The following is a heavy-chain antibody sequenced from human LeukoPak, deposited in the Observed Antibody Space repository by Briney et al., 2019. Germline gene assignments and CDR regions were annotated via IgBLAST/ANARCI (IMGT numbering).Heavy chain of an antibody. CDR2: IYYSGST. V-gene: IGHV4-59*01. J-gene: IGHJ4*02. Sequence: PSETLSLTCTVSGGSISSYYWSWIRQPPGKGLEWIGYIYYSGSTNYNPSLKSRVTISVDTPKNQFSLKLSSVTAADTAVYYCASGVLHSSFDYWGQGTLVTVSS. D-gene: IGHD4/OR15-4a*01. CDR3: ASGVLHSSFDY. CDR1: GGSISSYY.